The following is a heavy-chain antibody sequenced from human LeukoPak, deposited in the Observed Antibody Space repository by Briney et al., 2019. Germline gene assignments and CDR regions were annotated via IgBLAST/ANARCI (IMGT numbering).Heavy chain of an antibody. CDR2: LSYDGSNK. CDR1: GFTFSSYA. V-gene: IGHV3-30-3*01. D-gene: IGHD6-6*01. Sequence: PGRSLRLCCAASGFTFSSYAMHWVRQAPGKGLEWVAVLSYDGSNKYYADSVKGRFTISRDNSKNTLYLQMNSLRAEDTAVYYCARSSDSSSLQYFQHWGQGTLVTVSS. J-gene: IGHJ1*01. CDR3: ARSSDSSSLQYFQH.